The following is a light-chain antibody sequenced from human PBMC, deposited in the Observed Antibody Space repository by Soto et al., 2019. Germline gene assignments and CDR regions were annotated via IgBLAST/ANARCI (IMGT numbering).Light chain of an antibody. J-gene: IGKJ2*01. CDR1: QSVSSSY. Sequence: EIVLTQSPGTLSLSPGERATLSCRASQSVSSSYLAWYQQKPGQAPRVIIYGASSRATGVPDRFSGSGSGTDFTLTISRLEPEDFAVYYCQQYGRTPYTFGQGAQLEIK. CDR3: QQYGRTPYT. CDR2: GAS. V-gene: IGKV3-20*01.